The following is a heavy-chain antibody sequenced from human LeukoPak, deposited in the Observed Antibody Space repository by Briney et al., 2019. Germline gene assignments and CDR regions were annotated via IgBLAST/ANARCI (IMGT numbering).Heavy chain of an antibody. D-gene: IGHD2-2*01. J-gene: IGHJ4*02. Sequence: ASVKVSCKASGYTFTGYYMHWVRQAPGQGLEWMGWINPNSGGTNYAQKFQGRVTMTRDTSISTAYMELSRLRSDDTAVYYCARVSVVVPAANDYWGQGTLVTVSS. CDR3: ARVSVVVPAANDY. V-gene: IGHV1-2*02. CDR2: INPNSGGT. CDR1: GYTFTGYY.